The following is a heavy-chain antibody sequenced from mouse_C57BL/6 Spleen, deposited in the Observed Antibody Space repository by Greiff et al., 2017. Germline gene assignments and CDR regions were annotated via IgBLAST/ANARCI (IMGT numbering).Heavy chain of an antibody. J-gene: IGHJ2*01. D-gene: IGHD1-1*01. Sequence: VQLQQPGAELVRPGSSVKLSCKASGYTFTSYWMHWVKQRPGQGLEWIGEIDPSDSYTNYNQKFKGKSTLTVDKSSSTAYMQLSSLTSEDSAVYYCARRGYGSSYGNYFDYWGQGTTLTVSS. CDR2: IDPSDSYT. CDR1: GYTFTSYW. CDR3: ARRGYGSSYGNYFDY. V-gene: IGHV1-69*01.